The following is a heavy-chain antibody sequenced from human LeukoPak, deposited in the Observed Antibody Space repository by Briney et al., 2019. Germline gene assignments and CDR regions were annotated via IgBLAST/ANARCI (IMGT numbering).Heavy chain of an antibody. Sequence: AGGSLRLSCAASGFTFSTYAMSWVRQAPGKGLEWVSAVRGSGSDPYYAHSAKGRFTISRDNSKNTLYLQMNSLRAEDTAIYYCAKTSRGNSGYDSPFDYWGQGALVTVSS. D-gene: IGHD5-12*01. CDR1: GFTFSTYA. V-gene: IGHV3-23*01. CDR2: VRGSGSDP. CDR3: AKTSRGNSGYDSPFDY. J-gene: IGHJ4*02.